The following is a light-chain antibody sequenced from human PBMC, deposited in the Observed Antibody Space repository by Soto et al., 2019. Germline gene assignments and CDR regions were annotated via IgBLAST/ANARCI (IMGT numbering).Light chain of an antibody. Sequence: QSALTQPPSASGSPGQSVAISCTGTSSDVGGYDYVSWYQQFPGKAPKLIIREVNKRPSGVPHRFSGSKSGNTASLTVSGLQAEDEADYYCSSYAGRNTHVFGTGTKLTVL. CDR3: SSYAGRNTHV. CDR2: EVN. J-gene: IGLJ1*01. V-gene: IGLV2-8*01. CDR1: SSDVGGYDY.